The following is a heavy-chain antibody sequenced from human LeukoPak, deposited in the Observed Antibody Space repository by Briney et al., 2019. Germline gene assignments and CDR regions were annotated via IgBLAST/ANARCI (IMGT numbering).Heavy chain of an antibody. D-gene: IGHD1-26*01. V-gene: IGHV3-23*01. CDR2: ISGSGSTT. Sequence: GGSLRLSCAASGFTFSSNAMSWVRQAPGKGLEWVSIISGSGSTTYYADSVKGRFTISRDNSKNTLYLQMNNLRAEDTAVYYCAKTVSEVGTTLQYWGQGTLVTVSA. J-gene: IGHJ4*02. CDR3: AKTVSEVGTTLQY. CDR1: GFTFSSNA.